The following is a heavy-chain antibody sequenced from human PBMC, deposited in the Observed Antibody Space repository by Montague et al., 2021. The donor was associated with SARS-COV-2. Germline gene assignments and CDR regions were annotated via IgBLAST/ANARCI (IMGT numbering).Heavy chain of an antibody. D-gene: IGHD3-3*01. CDR3: AGQKMGSVTIFGVVMHDRWFDP. CDR2: NYYSGST. Sequence: SETLSLTCTVSGGSISSSSYYWGWIRPPPGQGLEWIVNNYYSGSTYYTPSLQIRVTISVDRSKNPFALKPSSVTAADTTVYYGAGQKMGSVTIFGVVMHDRWFDPWGQGTLVTVSS. V-gene: IGHV4-39*01. CDR1: GGSISSSSYY. J-gene: IGHJ5*02.